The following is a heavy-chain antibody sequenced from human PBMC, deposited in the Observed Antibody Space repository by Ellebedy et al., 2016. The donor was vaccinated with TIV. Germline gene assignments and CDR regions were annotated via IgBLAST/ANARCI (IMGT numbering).Heavy chain of an antibody. CDR3: ARDLQLWSRGCDY. J-gene: IGHJ4*02. D-gene: IGHD3-10*01. V-gene: IGHV1-18*04. CDR1: GYTFTNYG. Sequence: AASVKVSCKASGYTFTNYGISWVRQAPGQGLEWMGWISPYNGETQLAQKFQGRLTMATDTSTRTAYLELRSLRSADTAVYYCARDLQLWSRGCDYWGQGTLVTVSS. CDR2: ISPYNGET.